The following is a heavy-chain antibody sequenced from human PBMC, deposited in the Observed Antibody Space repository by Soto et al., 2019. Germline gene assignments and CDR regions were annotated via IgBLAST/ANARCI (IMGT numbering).Heavy chain of an antibody. CDR1: GYSFTSYW. CDR2: IYPGDSDT. CDR3: ASSSSSPTSYYYYGMDV. V-gene: IGHV5-51*01. Sequence: GESLKISCKGSGYSFTSYWIGWVRQMPGKGLEWMGIIYPGDSDTRYSPSFQGQVTISADKSISTAYLQWSSLKASDTAMYYCASSSSSPTSYYYYGMDVWGQVTTVTVSS. D-gene: IGHD6-6*01. J-gene: IGHJ6*02.